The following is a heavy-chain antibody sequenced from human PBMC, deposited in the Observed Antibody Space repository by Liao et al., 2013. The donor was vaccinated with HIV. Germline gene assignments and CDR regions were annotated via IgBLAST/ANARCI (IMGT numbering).Heavy chain of an antibody. D-gene: IGHD3-16*01. CDR3: ASYVGTH. CDR2: IYYSGST. CDR1: GGSISSYY. J-gene: IGHJ4*02. V-gene: IGHV4-59*12. Sequence: QVQLQESGPGLVKPSETLSLTCTVSGGSISSYYWSWIRQPPGKGLEWIGYIYYSGSTNYNPSLKSRVTISVDTSKNQFSLKLSSVTAADTAVYYCASYVGTHWGQGTLVTVSS.